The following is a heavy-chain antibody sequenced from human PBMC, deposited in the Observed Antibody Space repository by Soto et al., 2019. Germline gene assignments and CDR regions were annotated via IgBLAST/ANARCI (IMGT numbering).Heavy chain of an antibody. CDR2: IIPLFGTA. CDR3: ASNYGDYRYYYGMDV. V-gene: IGHV1-69*12. D-gene: IGHD4-17*01. Sequence: QVQLVQSGAEVKKPGSSVKVSCKASGGTFSSYAISWVRQAPGQGLEWMAGIIPLFGTADYAQKFQGRVTITADESTNTAYMELSSLRSEDTAVYYCASNYGDYRYYYGMDVWGQGTTVTVSS. J-gene: IGHJ6*02. CDR1: GGTFSSYA.